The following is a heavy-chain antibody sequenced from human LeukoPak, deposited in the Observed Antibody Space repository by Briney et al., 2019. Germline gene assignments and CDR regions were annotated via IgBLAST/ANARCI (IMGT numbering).Heavy chain of an antibody. J-gene: IGHJ4*02. Sequence: SETLSLTCAVYGGSFSGYYWSWIRQPPGKGLEWIGEINHSGSTNYNPSLKSRVTISVDTSKNQFSLKLSSVTAADTAVYYCARHSDSGSYYYFDYWGQGTLVTVSS. CDR3: ARHSDSGSYYYFDY. V-gene: IGHV4-34*01. CDR1: GGSFSGYY. CDR2: INHSGST. D-gene: IGHD1-26*01.